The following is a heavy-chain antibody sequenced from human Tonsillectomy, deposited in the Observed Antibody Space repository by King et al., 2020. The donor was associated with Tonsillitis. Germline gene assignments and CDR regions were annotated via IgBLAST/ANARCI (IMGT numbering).Heavy chain of an antibody. CDR3: ARDPIPNWGLGGYYFDY. D-gene: IGHD7-27*01. J-gene: IGHJ4*02. CDR2: IWYDGSNK. V-gene: IGHV3-33*01. Sequence: VQLVESGGGVVQPGRSLRLSCAASGFTFSNHGMHWVRQAPGKGLEWVAVIWYDGSNKFYADSVKGRFAISRDNSNNTLYLQMNSLRAEDTALYYCARDPIPNWGLGGYYFDYWGQGTLVTVSP. CDR1: GFTFSNHG.